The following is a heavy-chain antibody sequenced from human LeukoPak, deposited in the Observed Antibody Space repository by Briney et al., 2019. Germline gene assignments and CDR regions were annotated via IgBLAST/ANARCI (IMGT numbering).Heavy chain of an antibody. CDR1: GYTFTSYW. CDR2: IDPSDSYT. J-gene: IGHJ4*02. D-gene: IGHD6-19*01. V-gene: IGHV5-10-1*01. Sequence: GESLKISCKVSGYTFTSYWIGWVRQMPGKGLEWMGRIDPSDSYTKYSPSFQGHVTISADKSISTAYLQWSSLKASDTAMYYCARRDRSGWYDFDYWGQGTLVTVSS. CDR3: ARRDRSGWYDFDY.